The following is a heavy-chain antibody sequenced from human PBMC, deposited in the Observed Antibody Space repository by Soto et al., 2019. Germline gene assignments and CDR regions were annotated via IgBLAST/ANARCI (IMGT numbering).Heavy chain of an antibody. CDR1: GYTLTELS. CDR2: FDPEDGET. J-gene: IGHJ4*02. CDR3: AKSGIPSGTYLSSPDY. Sequence: ASVKVSCKVSGYTLTELSMHWVRQAPGKGLEWMGGFDPEDGETIYAQKFQGRVTMTEDTSTDTAYMELSSLRSEDTAVYYCAKSGIPSGTYLSSPDYWGQGTLVTVSS. D-gene: IGHD1-26*01. V-gene: IGHV1-24*01.